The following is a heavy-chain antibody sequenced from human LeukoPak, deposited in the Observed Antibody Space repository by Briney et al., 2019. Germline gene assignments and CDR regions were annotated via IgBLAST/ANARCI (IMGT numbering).Heavy chain of an antibody. CDR1: GYTFTTYD. J-gene: IGHJ4*02. D-gene: IGHD3-22*01. Sequence: ASVNVSCKASGYTFTTYDIHWVRQAPGQRIEWMGWINAGNGNTEYSQKFQGRVTVTRDTSASTAYMELSSLRSEDTAVYYCARDGYYDSSGYSCFAYWGQGTLVTVSS. CDR2: INAGNGNT. V-gene: IGHV1-3*01. CDR3: ARDGYYDSSGYSCFAY.